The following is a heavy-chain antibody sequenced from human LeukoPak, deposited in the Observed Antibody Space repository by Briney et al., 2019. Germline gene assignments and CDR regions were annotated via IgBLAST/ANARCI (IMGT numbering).Heavy chain of an antibody. Sequence: GGSLRLSCAASGFTFSNYAMSWVRQAPGEGLEWVSSILGSGGSTYYADSVKGRFTVSRDTSKSTLYLQMNSLSAEDTALSYCAKWGEYDVLTGYYVPDYWGQGTLVTVSS. D-gene: IGHD3-9*01. CDR2: ILGSGGST. V-gene: IGHV3-23*01. CDR1: GFTFSNYA. CDR3: AKWGEYDVLTGYYVPDY. J-gene: IGHJ4*02.